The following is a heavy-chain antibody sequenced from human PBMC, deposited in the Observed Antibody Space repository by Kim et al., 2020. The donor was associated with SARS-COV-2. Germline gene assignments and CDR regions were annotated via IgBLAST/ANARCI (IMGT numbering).Heavy chain of an antibody. J-gene: IGHJ6*02. CDR1: GFTFSSYA. CDR2: ISGSGGST. CDR3: AASEEQEYYYGSGSSHYYYYGMDV. Sequence: GGSLRLSCAASGFTFSSYAMSWVRQAPGKGLEWVSAISGSGGSTYYADSVKGRFTISRDNSKNTLYLQMNSLRAEDTAVYYCAASEEQEYYYGSGSSHYYYYGMDVWGQGTTVTVSS. D-gene: IGHD3-10*01. V-gene: IGHV3-23*01.